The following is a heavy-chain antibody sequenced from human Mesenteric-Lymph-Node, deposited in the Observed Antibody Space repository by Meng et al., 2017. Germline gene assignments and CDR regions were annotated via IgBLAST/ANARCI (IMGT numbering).Heavy chain of an antibody. D-gene: IGHD2-21*02. Sequence: QVRLQQCGAGLLKPSETLSLTCAVYGGSFSSNFWTWIRQAPGRGLEWIGDVNHSGKTNYNPSLKSRVTISVDTSKTQFSLILNSVTAADTGVYYCARSFAVTMFDYWGQGTLVTVSS. CDR1: GGSFSSNF. V-gene: IGHV4-34*02. CDR2: VNHSGKT. CDR3: ARSFAVTMFDY. J-gene: IGHJ4*02.